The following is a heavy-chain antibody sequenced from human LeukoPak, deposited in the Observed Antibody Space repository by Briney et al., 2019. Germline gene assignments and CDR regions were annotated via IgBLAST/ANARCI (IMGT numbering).Heavy chain of an antibody. CDR2: IYHSGRS. CDR1: AYSVCSGYY. V-gene: IGHV4-38-2*01. Sequence: PSETLSLNFAGSAYSVCSGYYWDWIRQPPRKGLEWIGSIYHSGRSCYNQSLKSRATISADTPKNQFSLTLRSVTAADTAVYYCARPQGATAMVAFDIWGQGTMVTVSS. CDR3: ARPQGATAMVAFDI. D-gene: IGHD2-2*01. J-gene: IGHJ3*02.